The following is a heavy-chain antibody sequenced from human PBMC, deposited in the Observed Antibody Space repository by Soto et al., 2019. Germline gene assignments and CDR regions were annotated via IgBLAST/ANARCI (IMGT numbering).Heavy chain of an antibody. CDR1: GFTFSNYN. V-gene: IGHV3-21*01. CDR2: ITSAGSYI. D-gene: IGHD2-8*02. J-gene: IGHJ6*02. CDR3: ARGILGGVRIDYGMDV. Sequence: EVQLVESGGGLVKPGGSLRLSCAASGFTFSNYNMNWVRQPPGKGLEWVSSITSAGSYIYYAESLKGRVTISRDNAKNSLFLQMNSLRVEDTALYFCARGILGGVRIDYGMDVWGQGTTVTVSS.